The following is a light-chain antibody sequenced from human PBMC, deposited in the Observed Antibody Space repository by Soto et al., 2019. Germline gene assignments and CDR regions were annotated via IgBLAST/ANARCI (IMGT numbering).Light chain of an antibody. Sequence: AIQLTQSPSSLSASVGDRVTITCRASQGIRSALAWYQQKPGKAPKLLIYDASSLESGVPSRFSGSGSGTDFTLTISSLQPEDFATHYCQQFNSYPQLTFGGGTKVEIK. V-gene: IGKV1-13*02. CDR3: QQFNSYPQLT. J-gene: IGKJ4*01. CDR1: QGIRSA. CDR2: DAS.